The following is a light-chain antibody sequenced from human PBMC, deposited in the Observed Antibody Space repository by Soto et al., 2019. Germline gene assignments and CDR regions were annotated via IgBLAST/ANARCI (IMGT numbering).Light chain of an antibody. Sequence: EILLTQYPGTLSWSPGERATLSCRASQSVSSYLAWSPQKPGQAPRPLLYGASTRATGIPVSFSGSGFGTEFTLTIRSMQSEDFAVYYCQQYKNWPLFGHGTRLEIK. V-gene: IGKV3-15*01. CDR3: QQYKNWPL. CDR2: GAS. J-gene: IGKJ5*01. CDR1: QSVSSY.